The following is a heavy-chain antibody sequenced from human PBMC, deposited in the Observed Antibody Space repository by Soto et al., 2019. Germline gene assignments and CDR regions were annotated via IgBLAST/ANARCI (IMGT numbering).Heavy chain of an antibody. D-gene: IGHD4-4*01. J-gene: IGHJ4*02. Sequence: EVQLVESGGGLVQPGGSLRLSCAASGFRFSSNWMNWVRQAPGKGLEWVANIKQDGSEKYYVDSVKGRFTISRDNANNSLYLQMNSLRAEDTAVYYCARVYVYSREFDYWGQGTLVTVSS. CDR2: IKQDGSEK. CDR3: ARVYVYSREFDY. CDR1: GFRFSSNW. V-gene: IGHV3-7*01.